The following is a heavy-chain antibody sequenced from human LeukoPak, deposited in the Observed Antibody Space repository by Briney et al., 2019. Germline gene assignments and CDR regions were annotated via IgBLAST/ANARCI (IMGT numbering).Heavy chain of an antibody. Sequence: PSETLSLTCTVSGYFISSGYYWGWIRQPPGKGLQWIGSIHHSGSTYYNPSLKSRVTISVDTSKNQFSLKLSSVTAADTAVYYCAREFYGGNSESDYWGQGTLVTVSS. CDR3: AREFYGGNSESDY. CDR2: IHHSGST. J-gene: IGHJ4*02. CDR1: GYFISSGYY. D-gene: IGHD4-23*01. V-gene: IGHV4-38-2*02.